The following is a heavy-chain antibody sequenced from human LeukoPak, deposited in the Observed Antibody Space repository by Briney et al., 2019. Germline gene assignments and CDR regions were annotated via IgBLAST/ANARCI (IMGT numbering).Heavy chain of an antibody. D-gene: IGHD3-22*01. V-gene: IGHV4-4*02. CDR3: ARDVGGYDY. CDR2: MYHSGST. Sequence: PSGTLSLTCAVAGGSISSSNWWSWVRQPPGKGLEWIGQMYHSGSTNYNPSLKSRLTISVDKSNNQFSLKLRFVTAADTAVYYCARDVGGYDYWGQGILVTVSS. J-gene: IGHJ4*02. CDR1: GGSISSSNW.